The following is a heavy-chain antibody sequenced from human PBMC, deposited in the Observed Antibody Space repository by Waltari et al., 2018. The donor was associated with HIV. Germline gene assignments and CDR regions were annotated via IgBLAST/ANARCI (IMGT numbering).Heavy chain of an antibody. CDR1: GINFNADA. CDR3: AGGSAWLVNVLEI. Sequence: QVQLVQSGAEVKKPGASVKVSCRASGINFNADAVHWVRQAPGQGLEWLGSINVGTIFSRYSQMFQGRLTLTRDTSETTIFMELRSLKSEDTAVYCCAGGSAWLVNVLEIWGQGTLVTVSS. CDR2: INVGTIFS. D-gene: IGHD5-12*01. J-gene: IGHJ4*02. V-gene: IGHV1-3*01.